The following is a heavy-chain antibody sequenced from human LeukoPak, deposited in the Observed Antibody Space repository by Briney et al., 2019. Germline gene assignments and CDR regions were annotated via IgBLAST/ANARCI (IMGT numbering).Heavy chain of an antibody. CDR1: GYTFTSYG. CDR3: ALRWVLEWPRDGWFDP. Sequence: ASVKVSCRASGYTFTSYGISWVRQAPGQGLEWMGGIIPIFGTASYAQKFQGRVTITTDESTSTAYMELSSLRSEDTAVYYCALRWVLEWPRDGWFDPWGQGTTVTVSS. J-gene: IGHJ5*01. D-gene: IGHD3-3*01. V-gene: IGHV1-69*05. CDR2: IIPIFGTA.